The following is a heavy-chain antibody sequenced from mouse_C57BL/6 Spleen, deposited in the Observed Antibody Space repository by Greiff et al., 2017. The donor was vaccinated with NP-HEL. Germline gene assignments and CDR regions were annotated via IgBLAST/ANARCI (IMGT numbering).Heavy chain of an antibody. Sequence: EVQLQESGGDLVKPGGSLKLSCAASGFTFSSYGMSWVRQTPDKRLEWVATISSGGSYTYYPDSVKGRFTISRDNAKNTLYLQMSSLKSEDTAMYYCARQEIYYGLWYFDVWGTGTTVTVSS. CDR3: ARQEIYYGLWYFDV. CDR1: GFTFSSYG. J-gene: IGHJ1*03. CDR2: ISSGGSYT. V-gene: IGHV5-6*01. D-gene: IGHD2-1*01.